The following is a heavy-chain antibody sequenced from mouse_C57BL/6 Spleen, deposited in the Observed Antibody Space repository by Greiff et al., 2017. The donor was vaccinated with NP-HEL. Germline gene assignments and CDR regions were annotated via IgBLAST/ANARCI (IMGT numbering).Heavy chain of an antibody. CDR2: ISDGGSYT. Sequence: EVKLVESGGGLVKPGGSLKLSCAASGFTFSSYAMSWVRQTPEKRLEWVATISDGGSYTYYPDNVKGRFTISRDNAKNNLYLQMSHLKSEDTAMYYCAREIYYGNYDAWFAYWGQGTLVTVSA. D-gene: IGHD2-1*01. J-gene: IGHJ3*01. V-gene: IGHV5-4*03. CDR3: AREIYYGNYDAWFAY. CDR1: GFTFSSYA.